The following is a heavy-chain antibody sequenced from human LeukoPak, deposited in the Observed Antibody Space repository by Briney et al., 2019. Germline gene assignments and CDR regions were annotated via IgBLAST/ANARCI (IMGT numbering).Heavy chain of an antibody. CDR1: GFTFSSSW. Sequence: GRSLRLSCAASGFTFSSSWMSWVSQAPGKGLEWVASITRGGTVKYYVDSVKGRFTISRDNAVNSLFLQMNSLRAEDTAVYYCASQWGSGSHYWGQGTLVTVSS. CDR3: ASQWGSGSHY. J-gene: IGHJ4*02. CDR2: ITRGGTVK. D-gene: IGHD7-27*01. V-gene: IGHV3-7*02.